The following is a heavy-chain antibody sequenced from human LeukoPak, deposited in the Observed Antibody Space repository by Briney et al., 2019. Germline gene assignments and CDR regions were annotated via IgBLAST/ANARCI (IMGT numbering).Heavy chain of an antibody. CDR1: GFTFSSYW. V-gene: IGHV3-7*01. Sequence: GGSLRLSCAASGFTFSSYWMSWVRQAPGKGLEWVANIKQDGSEKYYVDSVEGRFTISRDNAKNSLYLQMNSLRAEDTAVYYCAGDWGYYGSGGQVTGTFDIWGQGTMVTVSS. CDR3: AGDWGYYGSGGQVTGTFDI. CDR2: IKQDGSEK. D-gene: IGHD3-10*01. J-gene: IGHJ3*02.